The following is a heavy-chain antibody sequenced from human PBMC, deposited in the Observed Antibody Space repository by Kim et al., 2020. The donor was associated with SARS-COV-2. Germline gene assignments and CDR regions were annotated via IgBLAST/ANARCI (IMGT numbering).Heavy chain of an antibody. CDR3: ARGGYCSGGSCYSDYYGM. D-gene: IGHD2-15*01. CDR1: GGSFSGYY. CDR2: INHSGST. J-gene: IGHJ6*01. V-gene: IGHV4-34*01. Sequence: SETLSLTCAVYGGSFSGYYWSWIRQPPGKGLEWIGEINHSGSTNYNPSLKSRVTISVDTSKNQFSLKLSSVTAADTAVYYCARGGYCSGGSCYSDYYGM.